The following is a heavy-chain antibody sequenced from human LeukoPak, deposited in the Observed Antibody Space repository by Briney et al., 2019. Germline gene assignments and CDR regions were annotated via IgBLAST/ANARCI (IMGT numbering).Heavy chain of an antibody. CDR1: GISFRSYG. D-gene: IGHD3-22*01. CDR3: ARERNYYDSSGYYWPDWFDP. V-gene: IGHV3-33*01. CDR2: IWYDASNK. J-gene: IGHJ5*02. Sequence: GGSLRLSCAASGISFRSYGMHWVRQAPGKGLEWVTFIWYDASNKYYAESVKGRFTISRDNSRNTVFLQMNSLRAEDTAVYYCARERNYYDSSGYYWPDWFDPWGQGTLVTVSS.